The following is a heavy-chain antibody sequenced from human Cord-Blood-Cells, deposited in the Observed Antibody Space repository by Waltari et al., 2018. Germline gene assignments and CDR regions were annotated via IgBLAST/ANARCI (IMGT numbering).Heavy chain of an antibody. D-gene: IGHD3-3*01. V-gene: IGHV4-39*01. CDR2: IYYSGDN. CDR3: AGHGGDVTIFGVVILHACDI. CDR1: VGSISSISYY. J-gene: IGHJ3*02. Sequence: QLQLQESGPGLVKPSETLSLTCTVSVGSISSISYYWGWIRQPPVKGLGWVGSIYYSGDNDHNTALKRRVTLSVDTSKNEFSLKLSSVTAADTAVDYCAGHGGDVTIFGVVILHACDIAGQGTMVTVSS.